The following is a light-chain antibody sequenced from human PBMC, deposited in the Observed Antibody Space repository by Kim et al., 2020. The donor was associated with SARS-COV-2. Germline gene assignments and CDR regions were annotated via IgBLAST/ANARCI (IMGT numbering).Light chain of an antibody. V-gene: IGKV2-30*01. J-gene: IGKJ3*01. Sequence: PASNSCMSCKSLGYSDGNTYLNWFHQRPGQSPRRLIYKVSNRDSGVPDRFSGSGSGTDFTLQISRVEAEDVGVYYCMQGTHWPFTFGPGTKVDIK. CDR1: KSLGYSDGNTY. CDR2: KVS. CDR3: MQGTHWPFT.